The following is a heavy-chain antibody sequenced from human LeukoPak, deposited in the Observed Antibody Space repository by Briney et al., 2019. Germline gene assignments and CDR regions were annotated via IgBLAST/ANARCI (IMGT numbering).Heavy chain of an antibody. CDR3: ARVNLGYSSSWYERYYYYGMDV. V-gene: IGHV3-48*03. D-gene: IGHD6-13*01. J-gene: IGHJ6*02. Sequence: PGGSLRLSCAASGFTFSSYEMNWVRQAPGKGLEWVSYISSSGSTIYYADSVKGRFTISRDNAKNSLYLQMNSLRAEDTAVYYCARVNLGYSSSWYERYYYYGMDVWGQGTTVTVSS. CDR2: ISSSGSTI. CDR1: GFTFSSYE.